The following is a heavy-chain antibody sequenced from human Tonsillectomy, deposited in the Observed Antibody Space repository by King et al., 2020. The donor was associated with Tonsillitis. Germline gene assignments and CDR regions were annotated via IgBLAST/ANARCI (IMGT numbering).Heavy chain of an antibody. CDR2: IIPILSTA. CDR1: GATFSSYT. V-gene: IGHV1-69*01. J-gene: IGHJ4*02. Sequence: VQLVQSGAEVKKPGSSVKVSCKASGATFSSYTISWVRQAPGQGLEWMGGIIPILSTANYPQKFQGRVTITADESTSTAYMELGSLRSEDTAVYYCASHMPTMQYNYGYYFFDYWGQGTLVTVSS. CDR3: ASHMPTMQYNYGYYFFDY. D-gene: IGHD5-18*01.